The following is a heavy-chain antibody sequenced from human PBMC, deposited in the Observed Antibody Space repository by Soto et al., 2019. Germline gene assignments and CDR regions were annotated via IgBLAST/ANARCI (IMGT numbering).Heavy chain of an antibody. V-gene: IGHV1-18*01. D-gene: IGHD2-2*01. CDR2: ISAYNGNS. J-gene: IGHJ6*02. CDR3: ARIADCSTTSCSFPSRFHIRGYYYYYGLDV. Sequence: QVQLVQSGAEVKKPGASVKVSCKASGYTFTSYGISWVRQAPGQGLEWVGWISAYNGNSNYAQKYHGRVTMTTDTSTNTAYMEMSSLRSDHTAVYYCARIADCSTTSCSFPSRFHIRGYYYYYGLDVWGQGTTVTVSS. CDR1: GYTFTSYG.